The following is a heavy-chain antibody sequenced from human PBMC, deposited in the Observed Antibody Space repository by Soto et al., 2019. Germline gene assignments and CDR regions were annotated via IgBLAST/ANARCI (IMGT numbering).Heavy chain of an antibody. Sequence: GGSLRLSCAASGFAFSSYAMHWVRQAPGKGLEWVAVISYDGSNKYYADSVKGRFTISRDNSKNTLYLQMNSLRAEDTAVYYCARLLTYGGYFDYWGQGTLVTVSS. J-gene: IGHJ4*02. CDR1: GFAFSSYA. D-gene: IGHD2-8*01. CDR2: ISYDGSNK. V-gene: IGHV3-30-3*01. CDR3: ARLLTYGGYFDY.